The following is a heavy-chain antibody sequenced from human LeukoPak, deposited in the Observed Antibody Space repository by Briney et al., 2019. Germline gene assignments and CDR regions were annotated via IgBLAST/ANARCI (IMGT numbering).Heavy chain of an antibody. J-gene: IGHJ6*03. CDR3: AKGTSTVVTPNYYYYYSMDV. Sequence: SETLSLSCTVSGASISSYYWNWIRQSPGKGLEWIGYIHVSGGTNYDPSLKSRVSISIDTSKNQFSLKLSSVTAADTAVHFCAKGTSTVVTPNYYYYYSMDVWGKGTTVTVSS. CDR1: GASISSYY. CDR2: IHVSGGT. V-gene: IGHV4-4*09. D-gene: IGHD4-23*01.